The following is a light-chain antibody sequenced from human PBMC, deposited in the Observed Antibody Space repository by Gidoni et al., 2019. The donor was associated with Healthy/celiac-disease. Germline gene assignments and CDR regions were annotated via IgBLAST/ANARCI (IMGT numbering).Light chain of an antibody. Sequence: DIHMTQSPSSLSASVGDRVTITCRASQSISSYLNWYQQKPGKAPKLLIYAASSLQSGVPSRFSGSGSGTEFTLTISSLQPEDVATDYCQQSYSTPPFTFGPGTKVDIK. CDR3: QQSYSTPPFT. V-gene: IGKV1-39*01. CDR1: QSISSY. CDR2: AAS. J-gene: IGKJ3*01.